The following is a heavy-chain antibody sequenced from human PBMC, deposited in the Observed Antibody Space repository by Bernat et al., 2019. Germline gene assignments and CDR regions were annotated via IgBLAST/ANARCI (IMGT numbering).Heavy chain of an antibody. CDR3: ARGIVGDYIYFDY. CDR2: IYQSGST. CDR1: GGSISKGGYS. J-gene: IGHJ4*02. V-gene: IGHV4-30-2*01. Sequence: QVQLQQWGAGLLKPSETLSLTCAVSGGSISKGGYSWSWIRQAPGKGLEWIGYIYQSGSTYYNPSLKSRVTISVDRSKNQFSLRLSSVTAADTAVYYCARGIVGDYIYFDYWGQGGLVTVSS. D-gene: IGHD4-17*01.